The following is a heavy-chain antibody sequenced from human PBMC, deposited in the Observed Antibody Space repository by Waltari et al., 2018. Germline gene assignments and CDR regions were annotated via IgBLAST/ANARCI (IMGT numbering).Heavy chain of an antibody. CDR1: GFTFSRYA. CDR2: IAYDGSNK. J-gene: IGHJ4*02. CDR3: ARDSGGPTYYDFWSGFGGFDY. D-gene: IGHD3-3*01. Sequence: QVQLVESGGGVVQPGRSLRLSCAASGFTFSRYAIHWVRQAPGKGLGWVAVIAYDGSNKYYADSVKGRFTISRDNSKNTLYLQMNSLRAEDTAVYYCARDSGGPTYYDFWSGFGGFDYWGQGTLVTVSS. V-gene: IGHV3-30-3*01.